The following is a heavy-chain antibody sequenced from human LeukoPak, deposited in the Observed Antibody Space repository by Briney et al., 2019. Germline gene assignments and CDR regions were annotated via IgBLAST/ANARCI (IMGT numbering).Heavy chain of an antibody. D-gene: IGHD4-17*01. CDR2: IYYSGST. J-gene: IGHJ5*02. CDR3: ARDYGGFDP. CDR1: GGSISSYY. V-gene: IGHV4-59*01. Sequence: SETLSLTCTVSGGSISSYYWSWIRQPPGKGLEWVGYIYYSGSTNYNPSLKSRVTISVDTSKNQFSLKLSSVTAADTAVYYCARDYGGFDPWGQGTLVTVSS.